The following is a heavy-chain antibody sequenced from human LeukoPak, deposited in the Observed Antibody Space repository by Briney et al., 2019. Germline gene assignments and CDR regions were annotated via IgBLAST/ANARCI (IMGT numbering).Heavy chain of an antibody. Sequence: PGGSLRLSCAASGFTLSNYAMNWVRQAPGRGLEWVSTIISSGVTTYYADSVKGRFTISRDNSKNTLFLQMSSLRAEDTAVYYCAKDVGLWAVAGKGGFYWGQGTQVTVSS. CDR2: IISSGVTT. V-gene: IGHV3-23*01. J-gene: IGHJ4*02. D-gene: IGHD6-13*01. CDR1: GFTLSNYA. CDR3: AKDVGLWAVAGKGGFY.